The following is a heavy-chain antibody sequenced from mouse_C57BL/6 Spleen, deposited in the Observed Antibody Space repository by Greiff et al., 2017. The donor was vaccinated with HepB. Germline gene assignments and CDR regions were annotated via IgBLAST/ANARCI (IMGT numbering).Heavy chain of an antibody. CDR3: LYYDLEWYFDV. D-gene: IGHD1-1*01. J-gene: IGHJ1*03. V-gene: IGHV1-82*01. CDR2: IYPGDGDT. Sequence: QVQLQQSGPELVKPGASVKISCKASGYAFSSSWMNWVKQRPGKGLEWIGRIYPGDGDTNYNGKFKGKATLTADKSSSTAYMQLSSLTSEDSAVYFGLYYDLEWYFDVWGTGTTVTVSS. CDR1: GYAFSSSW.